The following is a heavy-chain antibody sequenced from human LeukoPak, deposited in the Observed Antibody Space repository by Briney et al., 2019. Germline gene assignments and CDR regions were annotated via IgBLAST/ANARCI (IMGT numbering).Heavy chain of an antibody. CDR2: ISDGGSRT. J-gene: IGHJ4*02. CDR3: AIFHMGICFYY. V-gene: IGHV3-23*01. Sequence: SGGSLRPSWAPSGFTSAMPAASCVRQAPGKGLEWVSGISDGGSRTYYADSVKGRFTISRDDSKNTLYLQMHSLRAEDTARYYYAIFHMGICFYYWGQGTLVTVSS. D-gene: IGHD2-21*01. CDR1: GFTSAMPA.